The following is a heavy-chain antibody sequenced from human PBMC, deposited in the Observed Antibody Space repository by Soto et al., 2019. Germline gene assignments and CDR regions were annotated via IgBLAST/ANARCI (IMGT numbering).Heavy chain of an antibody. J-gene: IGHJ4*02. D-gene: IGHD6-13*01. CDR3: AGGYSSNWFRVDY. V-gene: IGHV4-59*01. CDR1: GGSINSYY. CDR2: VYSSGST. Sequence: SETLSLTCTVSGGSINSYYWSWIRQPPGKGLEWIGHVYSSGSTDYNPSLRSRLTISVDTSKNQFSLNLNSVTAADTALYYCAGGYSSNWFRVDYWGQGILVAVSS.